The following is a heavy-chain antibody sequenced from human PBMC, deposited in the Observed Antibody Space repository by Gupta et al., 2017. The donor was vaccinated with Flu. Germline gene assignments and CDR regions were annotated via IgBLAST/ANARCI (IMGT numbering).Heavy chain of an antibody. V-gene: IGHV3-30*03. CDR1: GFTLPSPG. CDR2: ISYDGSKK. Sequence: SGFTLPSPGMHWVRQAPGKGLEWVAVISYDGSKKRYADSVKGRFTISRDNSMNTLYLEVNSLRVEDTAMYFCARDIDTAMVTSHYFDLWGQGILVIASS. D-gene: IGHD5-18*01. J-gene: IGHJ4*02. CDR3: ARDIDTAMVTSHYFDL.